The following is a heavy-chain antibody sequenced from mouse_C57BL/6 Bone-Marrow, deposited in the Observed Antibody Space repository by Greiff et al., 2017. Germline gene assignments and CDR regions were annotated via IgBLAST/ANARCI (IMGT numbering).Heavy chain of an antibody. J-gene: IGHJ4*01. Sequence: VQLQQSGAELVKPGASVKLSCKASGYTFTSYWMHWVKQRPGQGLEWIGMIHPISGSTNYNEKFKSKATLTVDKSSSTAYMQLSSLTSEDSAVYYGVYDYDGYAMDYWGQGTSVTVSS. D-gene: IGHD2-4*01. CDR2: IHPISGST. CDR3: VYDYDGYAMDY. CDR1: GYTFTSYW. V-gene: IGHV1-64*01.